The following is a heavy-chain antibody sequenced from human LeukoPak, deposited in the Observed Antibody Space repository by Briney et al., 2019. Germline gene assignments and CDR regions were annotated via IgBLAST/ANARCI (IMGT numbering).Heavy chain of an antibody. CDR3: STFDSSWYGGETKAFDY. CDR1: GFTFNNAW. CDR2: IKSKPDGGTP. Sequence: GGSLRLSCAASGFTFNNAWMNWVRQAPGKGLEWVGRIKSKPDGGTPDYAAPVKGRFTISRDDSEETLYLQMNGLQTADTAVYYCSTFDSSWYGGETKAFDYWGQGTLVTVS. D-gene: IGHD6-13*01. J-gene: IGHJ4*02. V-gene: IGHV3-15*01.